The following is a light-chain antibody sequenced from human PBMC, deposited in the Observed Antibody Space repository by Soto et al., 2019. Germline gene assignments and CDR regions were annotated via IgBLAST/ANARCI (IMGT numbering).Light chain of an antibody. V-gene: IGKV3-20*01. CDR2: STS. CDR3: QQYGSSLWT. Sequence: ENVLTQSPGTPSLSPGERATLSCRASQSVSTPYLAWYQQKPGQAPRLLIYSTSTRASGIPDRFSGSGSGTDFTLTISRLEPEDFAVYYCQQYGSSLWTFGQGTKVEIK. J-gene: IGKJ1*01. CDR1: QSVSTPY.